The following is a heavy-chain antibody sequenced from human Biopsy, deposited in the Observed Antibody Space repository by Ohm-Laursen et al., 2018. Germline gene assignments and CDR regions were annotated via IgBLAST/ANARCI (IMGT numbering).Heavy chain of an antibody. J-gene: IGHJ4*02. CDR3: AKTFHGSSFLYDY. D-gene: IGHD2-15*01. V-gene: IGHV3-23*01. CDR2: LSGSGGTT. CDR1: GFTFSSYG. Sequence: LSLTCAASGFTFSSYGMSWVRQASGKGLEWVSVLSGSGGTTYYADSVKGRFTISRDNSKNTLYLQMNSLTAEDTAVYYCAKTFHGSSFLYDYWGQGTLVTVSS.